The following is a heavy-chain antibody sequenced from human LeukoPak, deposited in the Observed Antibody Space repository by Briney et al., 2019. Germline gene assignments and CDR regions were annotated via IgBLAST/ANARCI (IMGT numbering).Heavy chain of an antibody. D-gene: IGHD3-22*01. V-gene: IGHV4-4*02. J-gene: IGHJ4*02. CDR3: ARGKPTFNYYDSSAYYSFYFDY. CDR2: MYLSGTT. Sequence: SETLSLTCTVSGDSINSLDLWSWVRQPPGKGLEWIGEMYLSGTTHSNPSVKSRVTISIDKSKNQFFLNLSSVTAADTAVYYYARGKPTFNYYDSSAYYSFYFDYRGQGTLVTVSS. CDR1: GDSINSLDL.